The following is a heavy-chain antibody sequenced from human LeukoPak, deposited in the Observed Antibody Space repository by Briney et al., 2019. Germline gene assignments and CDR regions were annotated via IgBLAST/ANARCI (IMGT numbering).Heavy chain of an antibody. J-gene: IGHJ4*02. D-gene: IGHD5-18*01. CDR3: ARGEELWPDY. Sequence: GRSLRLSCAASGFTFSSYAMHWVRQAPGKGLEWVAVIRYDGSNRYYADSVTGRFTISRDNTKNTLYLQMNSLRVEDTAVYYCARGEELWPDYWGQGALVTVSS. CDR1: GFTFSSYA. CDR2: IRYDGSNR. V-gene: IGHV3-33*01.